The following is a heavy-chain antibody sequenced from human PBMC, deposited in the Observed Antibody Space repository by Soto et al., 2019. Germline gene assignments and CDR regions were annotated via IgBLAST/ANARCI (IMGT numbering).Heavy chain of an antibody. J-gene: IGHJ3*02. D-gene: IGHD3-16*02. CDR1: GGSVSSGNYY. CDR3: ARERMITFGGVIVTSFNDAFDI. V-gene: IGHV4-30-4*01. Sequence: SETLSLTCTVSGGSVSSGNYYWSWIRQPPGKGLEWIGYMYHSGSTYYNPFLKSRVTISVDTSKNQFSLKLSSVTAADTAVYYCARERMITFGGVIVTSFNDAFDIWGQGTMVTVSS. CDR2: MYHSGST.